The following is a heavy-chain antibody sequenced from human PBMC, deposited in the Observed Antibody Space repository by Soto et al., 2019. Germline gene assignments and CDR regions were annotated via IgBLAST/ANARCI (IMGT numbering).Heavy chain of an antibody. Sequence: ASVKVSCKASGYTFTSYDINWVRQATGQGLEWMGWMNPNSGNTGYAQKFQGRVTMARNTSISTAYMELSSLRSEDTAVYYCARDLTGTMVRGVPWGQGTLVTVSS. CDR3: ARDLTGTMVRGVP. D-gene: IGHD3-10*01. J-gene: IGHJ5*02. CDR1: GYTFTSYD. V-gene: IGHV1-8*01. CDR2: MNPNSGNT.